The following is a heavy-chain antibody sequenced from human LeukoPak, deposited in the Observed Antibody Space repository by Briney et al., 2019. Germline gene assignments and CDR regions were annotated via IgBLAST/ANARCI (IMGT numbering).Heavy chain of an antibody. CDR1: GGSISRSNYY. CDR3: ARHVSTSSCGADCYSGGMDV. D-gene: IGHD2-21*02. J-gene: IGHJ6*02. Sequence: SETLSLTCTVSGGSISRSNYYWGWIRQPPGKGLEWIGSLYYTESTYYYPSLKSRVTISVDTSKNQFSLKLSSVTAADTAVYYCARHVSTSSCGADCYSGGMDVWGQGTTVTVSS. CDR2: LYYTEST. V-gene: IGHV4-39*01.